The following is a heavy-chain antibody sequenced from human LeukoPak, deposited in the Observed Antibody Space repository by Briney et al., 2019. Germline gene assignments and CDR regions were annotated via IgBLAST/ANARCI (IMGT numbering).Heavy chain of an antibody. J-gene: IGHJ4*02. CDR3: ARGGLETAVKYFFDY. Sequence: PGGSLRLSCTASGFTVSTNYVSWVRQAPGKGLEWVSTIYRGGSTYYADCVKGRFTISRDNSKNTVYLQINTLRVEDTAVYYCARGGLETAVKYFFDYWGQGTLITVSS. CDR2: IYRGGST. V-gene: IGHV3-66*01. CDR1: GFTVSTNY. D-gene: IGHD1-1*01.